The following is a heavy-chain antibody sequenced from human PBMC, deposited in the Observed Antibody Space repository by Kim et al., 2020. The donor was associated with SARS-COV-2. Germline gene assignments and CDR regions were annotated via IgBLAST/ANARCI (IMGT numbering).Heavy chain of an antibody. CDR1: GGSFSGYY. CDR3: ARGAPLLRFLEWLLGSADAFDI. V-gene: IGHV4-34*01. Sequence: SETLSLTCAVYGGSFSGYYWSWIRQPPGKGLEWIGEINHSGSTNYNPSLKSRVTISVDTSKNQFSLKLSSVTAADTAVYYCARGAPLLRFLEWLLGSADAFDIWGQGTMVTVSS. CDR2: INHSGST. D-gene: IGHD3-3*01. J-gene: IGHJ3*02.